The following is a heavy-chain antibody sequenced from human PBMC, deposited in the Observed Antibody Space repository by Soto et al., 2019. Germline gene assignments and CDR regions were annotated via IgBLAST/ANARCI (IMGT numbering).Heavy chain of an antibody. CDR1: GCTFTSSV. CDR3: AALRGHEDCSSTSCPVDAFDI. Sequence: AVRVSFLACGCTFTSSVVQWVRQARGQRREWVEWIVVGSGNTNDAQKFQERVTITRDMSTSTAYMELSSLRSEDTAVYYCAALRGHEDCSSTSCPVDAFDIWGQGTMVTVSS. J-gene: IGHJ3*02. CDR2: IVVGSGNT. V-gene: IGHV1-58*01. D-gene: IGHD2-2*01.